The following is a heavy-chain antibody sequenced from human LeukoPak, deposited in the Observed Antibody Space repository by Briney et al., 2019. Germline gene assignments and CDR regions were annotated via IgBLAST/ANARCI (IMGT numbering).Heavy chain of an antibody. CDR1: GFAFSSDG. D-gene: IGHD3-22*01. CDR3: AKGGSYYDSRLDY. J-gene: IGHJ4*02. V-gene: IGHV3-30*18. CDR2: ISFDGNNP. Sequence: RRSLRLSCAASGFAFSSDGMQCGCEAPGRGVERVPLISFDGNNPYSADSVKGRLTISRDNSKNTLYLQMNSLRAEDTAAYYCAKGGSYYDSRLDYWGQGTLVTVSS.